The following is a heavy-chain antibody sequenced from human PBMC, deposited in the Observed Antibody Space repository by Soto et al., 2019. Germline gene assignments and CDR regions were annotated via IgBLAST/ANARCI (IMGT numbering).Heavy chain of an antibody. CDR2: IDGGSGNT. Sequence: QVQLVQSGAEVKKPGASVKVSCKASGYTFTSYGIHWVRQAPGQGLEWMGGIDGGSGNTKYSPKIQGRVPVTRDTSASTAYMELSSLRSEDTAVYYCARDRVLNGLFDYWGQGTLVTVSS. CDR1: GYTFTSYG. V-gene: IGHV1-3*01. CDR3: ARDRVLNGLFDY. J-gene: IGHJ4*02. D-gene: IGHD1-1*01.